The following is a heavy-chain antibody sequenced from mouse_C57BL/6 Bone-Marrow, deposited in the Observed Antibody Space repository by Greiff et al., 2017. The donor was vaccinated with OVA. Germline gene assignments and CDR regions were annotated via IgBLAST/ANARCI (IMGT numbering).Heavy chain of an antibody. V-gene: IGHV1-64*01. D-gene: IGHD1-1*01. Sequence: QVQLQQPGAELVKPGASVKLSCKASGYTFTSYWMHWVKQRPGQGLEWIGMIHPNSGSTNYNEKFESKATLTVDKSSSTAYMQLSSLTSEDSAVYYCAIPYGSGDYWGQGTTLTVSS. CDR1: GYTFTSYW. J-gene: IGHJ2*01. CDR3: AIPYGSGDY. CDR2: IHPNSGST.